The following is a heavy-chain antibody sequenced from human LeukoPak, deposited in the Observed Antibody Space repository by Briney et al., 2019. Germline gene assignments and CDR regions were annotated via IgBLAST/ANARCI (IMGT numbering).Heavy chain of an antibody. Sequence: NASETLSLTCTVSGYSISSGYYWGRIRQPPGKGLEWLGRIYHSGSTYYNPSLKSRVTISVDTSKNQFSLKLSSVTAADTAVYYCATEGITMIKAPVAFDIWGQGTMVTVSS. V-gene: IGHV4-38-2*02. CDR3: ATEGITMIKAPVAFDI. CDR2: IYHSGST. CDR1: GYSISSGYY. D-gene: IGHD3-22*01. J-gene: IGHJ3*02.